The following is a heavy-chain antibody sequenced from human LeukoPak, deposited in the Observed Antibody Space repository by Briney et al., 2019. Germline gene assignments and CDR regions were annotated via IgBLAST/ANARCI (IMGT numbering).Heavy chain of an antibody. CDR1: GLTFSSYG. Sequence: PGGSLRLSCAASGLTFSSYGMHGVRPAPGKGLEGVAVISYDGNNKYYADSVKCRFTISRDNSKNTLYLQMNSLRAEDTAVYYCAKVDLWFGELLQFDYWGQGTLVTVSS. D-gene: IGHD3-10*01. J-gene: IGHJ4*02. CDR3: AKVDLWFGELLQFDY. CDR2: ISYDGNNK. V-gene: IGHV3-30*18.